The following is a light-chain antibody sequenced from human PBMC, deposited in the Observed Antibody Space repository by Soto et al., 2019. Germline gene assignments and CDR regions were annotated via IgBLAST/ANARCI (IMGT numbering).Light chain of an antibody. Sequence: EVVMTQSPATLSVSPGERATLFCRAGQSVGISVAWYQQKPGQAPRLLLFRISARATGVPDRFSGSGSGTDFTLTISSVQSEDFGVYYCQQYKNGYSFGQGTTLEIK. J-gene: IGKJ2*03. CDR1: QSVGIS. CDR3: QQYKNGYS. V-gene: IGKV3-15*01. CDR2: RIS.